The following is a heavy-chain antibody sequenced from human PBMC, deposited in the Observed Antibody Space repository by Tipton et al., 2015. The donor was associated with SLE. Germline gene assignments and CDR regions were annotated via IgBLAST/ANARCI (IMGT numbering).Heavy chain of an antibody. CDR2: ISGDGGST. D-gene: IGHD3-16*01. CDR3: AGDYFYFYGLDV. V-gene: IGHV3-43*02. Sequence: SLRLSCAASGFTFDDYAMHWVRQAPGKGLEWVSLISGDGGSTYYADSVKGRFTISRHNSKNTLYLQMNSLRAEDTAVYYCAGDYFYFYGLDVWGQGTTVTVSS. CDR1: GFTFDDYA. J-gene: IGHJ6*02.